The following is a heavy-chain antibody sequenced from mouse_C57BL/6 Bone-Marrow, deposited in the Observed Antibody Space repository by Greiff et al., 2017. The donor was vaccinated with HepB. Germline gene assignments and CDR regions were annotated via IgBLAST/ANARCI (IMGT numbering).Heavy chain of an antibody. CDR2: IYPGDGYT. CDR3: ARPYDYTWFAY. V-gene: IGHV1-82*01. Sequence: QVQLQQSGPELVKPGASVKISCKASGYAFSSSWMNWVKQRPGKGLEWIGRIYPGDGYTNYNGKFKGKATLTADKSSSTAYMQLSSLTSEDSAVYFCARPYDYTWFAYWGQGTLVTVSA. D-gene: IGHD2-4*01. J-gene: IGHJ3*01. CDR1: GYAFSSSW.